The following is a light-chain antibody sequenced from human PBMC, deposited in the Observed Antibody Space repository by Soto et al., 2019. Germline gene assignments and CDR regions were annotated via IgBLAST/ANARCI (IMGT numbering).Light chain of an antibody. CDR3: QQYSISYT. Sequence: DIQMTQSPSSLSAAVRDGVTVTCRASQSISKYLNWDQQKPGKAPKLLIYTTSTLQSGVPSRFRGSGSGTDFTLTISRLVPEDFAVYYCQQYSISYTFGQGTKVDIK. V-gene: IGKV1-39*01. CDR2: TTS. J-gene: IGKJ2*01. CDR1: QSISKY.